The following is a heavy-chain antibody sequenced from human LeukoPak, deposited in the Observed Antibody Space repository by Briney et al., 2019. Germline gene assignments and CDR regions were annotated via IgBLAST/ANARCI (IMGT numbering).Heavy chain of an antibody. D-gene: IGHD3-16*02. CDR1: GFTFSSYS. J-gene: IGHJ4*02. CDR3: ASTYDYVWGSFRTGYFDY. V-gene: IGHV3-21*01. CDR2: INGRSSDI. Sequence: PGGSLRRSCTVSGFTFSSYSMNWVRQAPGKGLEWVSHINGRSSDIYYADSVKGRFTISRDNAKTSLYLQMDSLRAEDTAVYYCASTYDYVWGSFRTGYFDYWGQGTLVTVSS.